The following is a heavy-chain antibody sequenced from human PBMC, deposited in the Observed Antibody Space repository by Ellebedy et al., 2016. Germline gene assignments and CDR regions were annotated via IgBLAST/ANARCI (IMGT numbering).Heavy chain of an antibody. CDR1: GGSISSYY. V-gene: IGHV4-59*08. CDR3: ARRLSIGISGLGWFDP. CDR2: MHYSGSS. Sequence: SETLSLXXTVSGGSISSYYWSWIRQPPGKGLEWIGFMHYSGSSSYNPSLESRVTVSVDTSKNHFSLRLSSVTAADTAVYYCARRLSIGISGLGWFDPWGQGTLVTVSS. D-gene: IGHD1-14*01. J-gene: IGHJ5*02.